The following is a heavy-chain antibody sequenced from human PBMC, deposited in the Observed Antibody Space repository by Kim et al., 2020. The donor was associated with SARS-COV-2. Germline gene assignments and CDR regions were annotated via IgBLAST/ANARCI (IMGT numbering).Heavy chain of an antibody. D-gene: IGHD2-21*01. Sequence: SETLSLTCSVSGDSVRSSYYFWGWIRQPPGRGLEYIANVYYSGTISYNSSLESRATVLVDATENKLSLKLTSVSAADTALYFCAGRPQQVVPRYLYCGQGVLVTVSS. CDR3: AGRPQQVVPRYLY. J-gene: IGHJ4*02. V-gene: IGHV4-39*01. CDR1: GDSVRSSYYF. CDR2: VYYSGTI.